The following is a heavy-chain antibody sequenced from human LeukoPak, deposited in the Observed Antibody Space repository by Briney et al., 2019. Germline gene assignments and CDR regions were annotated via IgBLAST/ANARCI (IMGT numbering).Heavy chain of an antibody. J-gene: IGHJ4*02. CDR3: ARGGYGKTLYYFDY. D-gene: IGHD5-12*01. Sequence: PSETLSLTCTVSGGSISSYYWSWIRQPPGKGLEWIGYIYYSGSTNYNPSLKSRVTISVDTSKNQFSLKLSSVAAADTAVYYCARGGYGKTLYYFDYWGQGTLVTVSS. V-gene: IGHV4-59*08. CDR2: IYYSGST. CDR1: GGSISSYY.